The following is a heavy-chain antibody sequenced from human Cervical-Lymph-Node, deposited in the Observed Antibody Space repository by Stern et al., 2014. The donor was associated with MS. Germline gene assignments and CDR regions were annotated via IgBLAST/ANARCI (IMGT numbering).Heavy chain of an antibody. V-gene: IGHV1-8*01. CDR3: TKAWDS. Sequence: DQLGESGAEVKKVGASVKVSCKTSGYRFTSDDINWVRQASGQGLEWMGWMNPDSGDTGYAQKFQGRLTITRDTSISTAYMELTTLRVEDTAVYYCTKAWDSWGQGTLVTVSS. CDR1: GYRFTSDD. CDR2: MNPDSGDT. J-gene: IGHJ4*02.